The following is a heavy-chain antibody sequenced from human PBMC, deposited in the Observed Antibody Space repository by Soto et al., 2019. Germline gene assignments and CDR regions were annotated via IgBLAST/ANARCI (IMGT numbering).Heavy chain of an antibody. Sequence: QVQLVQSGAEAKKPGSSVKVSCKTSGGTFSSYAISWVRQAPGQGLEWMGGMVPLFRTTHYAQKFQGRVTITEDTSTYTVYMELSALRSGDTAVYYCARGGYSSTWSNLLDRSGLDVWGQGTTVTVSS. V-gene: IGHV1-69*06. CDR1: GGTFSSYA. D-gene: IGHD6-13*01. J-gene: IGHJ6*02. CDR2: MVPLFRTT. CDR3: ARGGYSSTWSNLLDRSGLDV.